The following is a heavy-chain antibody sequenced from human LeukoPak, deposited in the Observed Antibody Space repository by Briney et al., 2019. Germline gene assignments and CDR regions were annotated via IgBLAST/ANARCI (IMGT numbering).Heavy chain of an antibody. CDR3: ASGSYDDAFDI. Sequence: SVKVSCKASGGTFSSYAISWVRQAPGQGLEWMGGIIPIYGTPNYAQKFQGRVTITTDESTSTAYMELSSLRSEDTAVYYCASGSYDDAFDIWGQGTMVTVSS. D-gene: IGHD1-26*01. V-gene: IGHV1-69*05. J-gene: IGHJ3*02. CDR1: GGTFSSYA. CDR2: IIPIYGTP.